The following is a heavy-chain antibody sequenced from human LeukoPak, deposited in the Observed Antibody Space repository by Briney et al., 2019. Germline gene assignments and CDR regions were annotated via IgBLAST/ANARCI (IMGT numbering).Heavy chain of an antibody. CDR2: VKRKTDGGTT. J-gene: IGHJ4*02. D-gene: IGHD4-17*01. V-gene: IGHV3-15*01. Sequence: GGSLRLSCAASRFTFNNAWMSWVRQAPGKGLEWVGHVKRKTDGGTTDYAAPVKGRFTISRDDSKNTLYLQMNSLRTEDTAVYYCTTDRDYGDYPEYYFDYWGQGTLVTVSS. CDR3: TTDRDYGDYPEYYFDY. CDR1: RFTFNNAW.